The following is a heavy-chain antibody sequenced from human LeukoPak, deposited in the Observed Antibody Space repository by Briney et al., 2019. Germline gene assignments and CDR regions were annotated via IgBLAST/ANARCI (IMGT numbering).Heavy chain of an antibody. J-gene: IGHJ6*03. CDR3: ARGFKARTYYYYYMDV. D-gene: IGHD6-6*01. CDR2: IKQDGSEK. Sequence: GGSLRLSCAASGFTFSSYWMSWVRQAPGKGLEWVANIKQDGSEKYYVDSVKGRFTISRDNAKNSLYLQMNSLRAEDTAVYYCARGFKARTYYYYYMDVWGKGTTVTVSS. CDR1: GFTFSSYW. V-gene: IGHV3-7*01.